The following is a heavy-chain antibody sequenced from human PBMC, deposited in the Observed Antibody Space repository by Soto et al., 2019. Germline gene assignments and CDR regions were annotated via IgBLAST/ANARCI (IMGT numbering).Heavy chain of an antibody. J-gene: IGHJ6*02. D-gene: IGHD2-21*01. CDR2: IYYSGST. CDR3: ARHDWARFYGMDV. CDR1: GSSIITSYY. Sequence: SEILSLTCSVSGSSIITSYYWCWIRQPPGKGLEWVVSIYYSGSTYYNPSLKSRVTIFVDTSKSQFSLVLGSVTAADTAVYYCARHDWARFYGMDVWGQGTTVTVS. V-gene: IGHV4-39*01.